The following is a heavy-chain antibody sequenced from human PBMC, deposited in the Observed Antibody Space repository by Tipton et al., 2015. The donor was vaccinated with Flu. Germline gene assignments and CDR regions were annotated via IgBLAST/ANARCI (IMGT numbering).Heavy chain of an antibody. J-gene: IGHJ4*02. V-gene: IGHV1-46*01. CDR1: GYTFTSYY. Sequence: QLVQSGAEVKKPGASVKVSCKASGYTFTSYYMHWVRQAPGQGLEWMGIINPSGGSTSYAQKFQGRVTMPWDTSTSTVYMELSSLRSEDTAVYYCARDGHPHYFDYWGQGTLITVSS. CDR2: INPSGGST. CDR3: ARDGHPHYFDY.